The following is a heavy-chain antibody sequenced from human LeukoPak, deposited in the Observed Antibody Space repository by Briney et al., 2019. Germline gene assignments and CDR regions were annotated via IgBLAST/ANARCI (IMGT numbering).Heavy chain of an antibody. CDR2: IYYSGST. V-gene: IGHV4-39*07. Sequence: SETLSLTCTVSGGSISSSSYYWGWIRQPPGKGLEWIGSIYYSGSTNYNPSLKSRVTISVDTSKNQFSLKLSSVTAADTAVYYCARGAKRYCSGGSCSYFDYWGQGTLVTVSS. D-gene: IGHD2-15*01. CDR1: GGSISSSSYY. J-gene: IGHJ4*02. CDR3: ARGAKRYCSGGSCSYFDY.